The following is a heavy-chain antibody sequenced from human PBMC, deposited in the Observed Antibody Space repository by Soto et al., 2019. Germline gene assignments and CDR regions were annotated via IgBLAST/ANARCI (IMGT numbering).Heavy chain of an antibody. CDR1: RFTFSSYD. V-gene: IGHV3-13*01. CDR2: IGTAGDT. CDR3: ARAGYYGMDV. Sequence: EVQLVESGGGLVQPGGSLRLSCAASRFTFSSYDMHWVRQAAGKGLEWVSGIGTAGDTYYPDSVKGRFTISRENAKNSLYLQMNSLRAGDTAVYYCARAGYYGMDVWGQGTTVTVSS. J-gene: IGHJ6*02.